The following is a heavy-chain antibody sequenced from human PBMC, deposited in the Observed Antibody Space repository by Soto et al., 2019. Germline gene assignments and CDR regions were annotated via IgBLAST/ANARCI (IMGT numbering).Heavy chain of an antibody. Sequence: PGGSLRLSCAASGFTFSSYGMHWVRQAPGKGLEWVAVIWYDGSNKYYADSVKGRFTISRDNSKNTLYLQMNSLRAEDTAVYYCAKDLGYSYGYGPVDYWGQGTLVTVSS. J-gene: IGHJ4*02. D-gene: IGHD5-18*01. CDR2: IWYDGSNK. V-gene: IGHV3-33*06. CDR3: AKDLGYSYGYGPVDY. CDR1: GFTFSSYG.